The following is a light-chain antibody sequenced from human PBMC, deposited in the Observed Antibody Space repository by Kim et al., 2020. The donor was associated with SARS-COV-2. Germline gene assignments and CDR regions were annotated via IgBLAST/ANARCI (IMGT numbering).Light chain of an antibody. CDR2: NNC. CDR1: TSNFGTKS. V-gene: IGLV1-44*01. J-gene: IGLJ2*01. CDR3: AVWDDSLHGVV. Sequence: RAPIACSGSTSNFGTKSVNWYQQVPGVAPKLLSFNNCERPSGFPDRFYGSRSGTSASLAISEIQSDDEADYYCAVWDDSLHGVVFGGGTKLTVL.